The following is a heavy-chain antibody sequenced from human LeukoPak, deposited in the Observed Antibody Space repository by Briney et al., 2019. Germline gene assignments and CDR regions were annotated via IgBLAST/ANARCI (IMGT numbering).Heavy chain of an antibody. CDR1: GYTFTSYG. V-gene: IGHV1-18*01. CDR2: ISAYNGNT. J-gene: IGHJ4*02. CDR3: ARDNGYYDFWSGYID. Sequence: ASVKVSCKASGYTFTSYGISWVRQAPGQGLEWMGWISAYNGNTSYAQKLQGRVTMTTDTSTSTAYMELRSLRSDDTAVYYCARDNGYYDFWSGYIDWGQGTLVTVSS. D-gene: IGHD3-3*01.